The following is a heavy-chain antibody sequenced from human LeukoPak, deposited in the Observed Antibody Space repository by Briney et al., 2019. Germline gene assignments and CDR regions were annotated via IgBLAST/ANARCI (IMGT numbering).Heavy chain of an antibody. CDR2: IIPIFGTA. V-gene: IGHV1-69*13. J-gene: IGHJ4*02. CDR3: ARGDREYYFDY. CDR1: AGTFSSYA. Sequence: SVKVSCTASAGTFSSYAISWVRQAPGQGLEWMGGIIPIFGTANYAQKFQGRVMITADESTSTAYMELSSLRSEDTAVYYCARGDREYYFDYWGQGTLVTVSS.